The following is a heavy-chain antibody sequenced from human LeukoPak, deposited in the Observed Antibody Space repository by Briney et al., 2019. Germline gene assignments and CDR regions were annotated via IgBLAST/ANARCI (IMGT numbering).Heavy chain of an antibody. V-gene: IGHV4-59*01. J-gene: IGHJ4*02. Sequence: PSETLSLTCTVSGGSISSYYWSWIRQPPGKGLEWIGYIYYSGSTNYSPSLKSRVTISVDTSKNQFSLKLSSVTAADTAVYYCASMAAAGELPFDYWGQGTLVTVSS. D-gene: IGHD6-13*01. CDR1: GGSISSYY. CDR3: ASMAAAGELPFDY. CDR2: IYYSGST.